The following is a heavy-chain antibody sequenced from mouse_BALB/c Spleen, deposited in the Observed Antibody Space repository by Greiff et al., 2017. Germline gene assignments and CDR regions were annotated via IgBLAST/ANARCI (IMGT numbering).Heavy chain of an antibody. Sequence: EVMLVESGGDLVKPGGSLKLSCAASGFTFSSYGMSWVRQTPDKRLEWVATISSGGSYTYYPDSVKRRFTISRDNAKNTLYLQMSSLKSEDTAMYYCARQGYDRYFDVWGAGTTVTVSA. J-gene: IGHJ1*01. V-gene: IGHV5-6*01. CDR2: ISSGGSYT. CDR1: GFTFSSYG. CDR3: ARQGYDRYFDV. D-gene: IGHD2-14*01.